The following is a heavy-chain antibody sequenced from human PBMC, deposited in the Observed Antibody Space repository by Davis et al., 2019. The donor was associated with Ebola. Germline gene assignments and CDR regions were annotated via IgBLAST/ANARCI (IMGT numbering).Heavy chain of an antibody. V-gene: IGHV3-30*03. Sequence: GGSLRLSCAASGFTFSIYGMHWVRQAPGKGPEWVASISYDGSDKYYADSVKGRFTISRDNAKNSLYLQMNSLRAEDTAVYYCARDRRVIPAAMSWGQGTLVTVSS. D-gene: IGHD2-2*01. J-gene: IGHJ5*02. CDR3: ARDRRVIPAAMS. CDR2: ISYDGSDK. CDR1: GFTFSIYG.